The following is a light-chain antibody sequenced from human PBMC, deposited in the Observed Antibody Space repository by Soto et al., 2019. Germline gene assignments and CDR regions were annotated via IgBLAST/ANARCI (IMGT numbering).Light chain of an antibody. CDR1: QSVSSSF. Sequence: EIVLTQSPGTLSLSPGERATLSCRASQSVSSSFLAWYQQKPGQAPRLLIYGASNRATGIPDRYSGSGSGTDFTLPINRVKPENFAVYYCQQYVTSPWAFGHGTKVAIE. CDR3: QQYVTSPWA. J-gene: IGKJ1*01. CDR2: GAS. V-gene: IGKV3-20*01.